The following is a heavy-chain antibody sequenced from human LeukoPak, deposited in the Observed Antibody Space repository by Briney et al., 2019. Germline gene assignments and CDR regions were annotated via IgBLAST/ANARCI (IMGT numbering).Heavy chain of an antibody. D-gene: IGHD6-13*01. J-gene: IGHJ5*02. CDR1: GFSLRTSGVG. CDR3: AHRLLSAAAAINWFDP. V-gene: IGHV2-5*01. Sequence: SGPTLVKPTQTLTLTCTFSGFSLRTSGVGVGWIRQPPGKALEWLALIYWNDDKRYSPSLKSSLTITEDTSKNQVVLTMTNMDPVDTATYYCAHRLLSAAAAINWFDPWGQGTLVTVSS. CDR2: IYWNDDK.